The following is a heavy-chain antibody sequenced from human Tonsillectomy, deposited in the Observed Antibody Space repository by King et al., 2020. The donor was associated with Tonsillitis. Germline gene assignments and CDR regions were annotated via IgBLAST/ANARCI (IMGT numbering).Heavy chain of an antibody. J-gene: IGHJ4*02. CDR2: IRKKDYGGAP. D-gene: IGHD4/OR15-4a*01. Sequence: DVQLVESGGGLVQPGRSLRLSCAASGFNFGDHAVTWLRQAPGKGLEWVGFIRKKDYGGAPEYAASVKGRFSISRDDSKSIAHLQMTSLKSEDTAVYYSTRMALGLSSDYDIEGYYFDQWGQRALVTVSS. CDR1: GFNFGDHA. CDR3: TRMALGLSSDYDIEGYYFDQ. V-gene: IGHV3-49*03.